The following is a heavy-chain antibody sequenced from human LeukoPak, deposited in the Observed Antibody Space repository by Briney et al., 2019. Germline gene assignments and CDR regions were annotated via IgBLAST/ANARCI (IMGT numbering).Heavy chain of an antibody. CDR1: GFTFSSYE. V-gene: IGHV3-48*03. J-gene: IGHJ6*02. CDR2: ISSSGSTI. CDR3: ARVSRVYYYYYGMDV. Sequence: PGGSLRLSCAASGFTFSSYEMNWVRQAPGKGLEWVSYISSSGSTIYYADSVKGRFTISRDNAKNSLYLQMNSLRAEDTAVYYCARVSRVYYYYYGMDVWGQGTTVTVSS.